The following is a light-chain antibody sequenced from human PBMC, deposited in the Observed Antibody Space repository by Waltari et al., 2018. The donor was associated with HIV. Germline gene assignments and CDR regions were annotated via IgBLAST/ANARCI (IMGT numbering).Light chain of an antibody. V-gene: IGLV2-14*03. J-gene: IGLJ2*01. CDR2: CLN. CDR1: TRDIGDF. CDR3: SSTADLESVT. Sequence: SALTQPASVSGSLGHSVTISCTGATRDIGDFVSWYHQLPRTSPPLLFSCLNRRASGISHRFFASKSGATASLTISRLQADDEGCYYCSSTADLESVTFGGGT.